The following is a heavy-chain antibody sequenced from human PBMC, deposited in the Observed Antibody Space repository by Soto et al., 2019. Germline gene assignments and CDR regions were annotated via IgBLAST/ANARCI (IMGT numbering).Heavy chain of an antibody. V-gene: IGHV3-21*01. CDR2: ISSSSSYI. CDR3: VAAAGNPPLDYYGMDV. J-gene: IGHJ6*02. D-gene: IGHD6-13*01. Sequence: GGSLRLSCAASGFTFSSYSMNWVRQAPGKGLEWVSSISSSSSYIYYADSVKGRFTISRDNAKNSLYLQMNSLRAEDTAVYYCVAAAGNPPLDYYGMDVWGQGTTVTVSS. CDR1: GFTFSSYS.